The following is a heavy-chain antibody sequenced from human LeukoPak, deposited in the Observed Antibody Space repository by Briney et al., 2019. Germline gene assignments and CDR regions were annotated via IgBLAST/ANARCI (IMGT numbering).Heavy chain of an antibody. V-gene: IGHV1-18*01. CDR1: GYTFTSYG. D-gene: IGHD2-21*02. Sequence: ASVKVSCKASGYTFTSYGISWVRQAPGQGLEWMGWISAYNGNTNYAQKLQGRVTMTTDTSTSTAYMELRSLRSDDTAVYYCARDQIVVVTADPYYFDYWGQGTLVTVSS. J-gene: IGHJ4*02. CDR2: ISAYNGNT. CDR3: ARDQIVVVTADPYYFDY.